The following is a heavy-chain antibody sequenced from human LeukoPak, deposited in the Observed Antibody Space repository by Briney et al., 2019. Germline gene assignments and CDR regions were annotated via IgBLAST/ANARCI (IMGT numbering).Heavy chain of an antibody. Sequence: PGGSLRLSCAGSGFSFSSYGMHWVRQAPGKGLEGMAFIRSDGSNKYYADSVKGRFTISRDNSKNTLYLQMNSLRVEDTALYYCARGARLQPMGEFWGQGTLVTVSS. D-gene: IGHD4-11*01. V-gene: IGHV3-30*02. CDR1: GFSFSSYG. CDR3: ARGARLQPMGEF. CDR2: IRSDGSNK. J-gene: IGHJ4*02.